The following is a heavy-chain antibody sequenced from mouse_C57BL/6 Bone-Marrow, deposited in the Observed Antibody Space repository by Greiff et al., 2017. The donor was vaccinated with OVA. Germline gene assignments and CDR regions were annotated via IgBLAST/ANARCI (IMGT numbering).Heavy chain of an antibody. V-gene: IGHV1-69*01. Sequence: QVQLQQPGAELVMPGASVKLSCKASGYTFTSYWMHWVKQRPGQGLEWIGEIDPSDSYTNYNQKFKGKSTLTVDKSSSTAYMQLSSLTSEDSAVYYCARIYDYEFDYWGQGTTLTVSS. J-gene: IGHJ2*01. CDR1: GYTFTSYW. CDR3: ARIYDYEFDY. CDR2: IDPSDSYT. D-gene: IGHD2-4*01.